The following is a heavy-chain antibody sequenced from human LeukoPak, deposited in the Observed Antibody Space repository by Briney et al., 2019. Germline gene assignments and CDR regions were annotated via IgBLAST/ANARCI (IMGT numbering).Heavy chain of an antibody. Sequence: GGSLRLSCAASGFTFSSYAMSWVRQAPGKGLEWVSAISGSGGSTYYADSVKGRFTISRDNSKNTLYLQTNSLRAEDTAVYFCVRDRGYSTFDYWGQGTLVTVSS. V-gene: IGHV3-23*01. J-gene: IGHJ4*02. CDR3: VRDRGYSTFDY. CDR2: ISGSGGST. CDR1: GFTFSSYA. D-gene: IGHD3-22*01.